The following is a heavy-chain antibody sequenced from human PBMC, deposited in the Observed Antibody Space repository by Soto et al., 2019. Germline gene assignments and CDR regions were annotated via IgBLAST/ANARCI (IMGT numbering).Heavy chain of an antibody. CDR1: GGSISSSSYY. V-gene: IGHV4-39*01. J-gene: IGHJ6*03. CDR3: ARRSPMVRGVMYYYYYYMDV. CDR2: IYYSGST. Sequence: QLQLQESGPGLVKPSETLSLTCTVSGGSISSSSYYWGWIRQPPGKGLEWIGSIYYSGSTYYNPSLKSRFTISVDTSKNQFSLKLSSVTAADTAVYYCARRSPMVRGVMYYYYYYMDVWGKGTTVTVSS. D-gene: IGHD3-10*01.